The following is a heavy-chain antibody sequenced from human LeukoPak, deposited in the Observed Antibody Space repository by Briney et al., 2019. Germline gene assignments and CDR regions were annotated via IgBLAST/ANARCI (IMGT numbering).Heavy chain of an antibody. Sequence: PETLSLTCTVSGGSISNYYWSWIRQPPGKGLEWIGYIYYSGSTNYNPSLKSRVTISVDTSKNHFSLRLRSVTAADTAVYYCARGYARFYYYYMDVWGKGTTVTVSS. CDR1: GGSISNYY. CDR3: ARGYARFYYYYMDV. CDR2: IYYSGST. V-gene: IGHV4-59*12. D-gene: IGHD1-1*01. J-gene: IGHJ6*03.